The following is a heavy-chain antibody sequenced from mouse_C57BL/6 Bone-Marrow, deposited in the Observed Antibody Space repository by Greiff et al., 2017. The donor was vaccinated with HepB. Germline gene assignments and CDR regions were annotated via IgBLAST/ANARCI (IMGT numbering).Heavy chain of an antibody. J-gene: IGHJ2*01. Sequence: DVHLVESGGGLVKPGGSLKLSCAASGFTFSDYGMHWVRQAPEKGLEWVAYISSGSSTIYYADTVKGRFTISRDNAKNTLFLQMTSLRSEDTAMYYCARDPYDGYPYYFDYWGQGTTLTVSS. CDR2: ISSGSSTI. D-gene: IGHD2-3*01. V-gene: IGHV5-17*01. CDR1: GFTFSDYG. CDR3: ARDPYDGYPYYFDY.